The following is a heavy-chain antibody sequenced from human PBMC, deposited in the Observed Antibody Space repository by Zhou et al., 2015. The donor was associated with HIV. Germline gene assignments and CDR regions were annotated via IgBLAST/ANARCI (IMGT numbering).Heavy chain of an antibody. D-gene: IGHD2-15*01. CDR2: IIPIFGTA. Sequence: QVQLVQSGAEVKKPGSSVKVSCKASGGTFSSYAISWVRQAPGQGLEWMGGIIPIFGTANYAQKFQGRVTITADESTSTAYMELSSLRSEDTAVYYCARGLLYCSGGSCYSGAFDIWGQGDNGHRLF. CDR3: ARGLLYCSGGSCYSGAFDI. V-gene: IGHV1-69*12. J-gene: IGHJ3*02. CDR1: GGTFSSYA.